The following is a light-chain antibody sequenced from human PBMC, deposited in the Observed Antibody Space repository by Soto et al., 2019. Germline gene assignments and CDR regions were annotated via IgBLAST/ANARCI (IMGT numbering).Light chain of an antibody. V-gene: IGLV4-60*02. CDR2: LEGSGSY. CDR1: SRHSSYI. J-gene: IGLJ3*02. CDR3: ETWGSNTRV. Sequence: QSVLTQSSSASASLGSSVKLTWTLSSRHSSYIIAWHQQQPGKAPRYLMKLEGSGSYNKGSGVPDRFSGSSSGADRYLTISNLQFEDEADYYCETWGSNTRVFGGGTKVTVL.